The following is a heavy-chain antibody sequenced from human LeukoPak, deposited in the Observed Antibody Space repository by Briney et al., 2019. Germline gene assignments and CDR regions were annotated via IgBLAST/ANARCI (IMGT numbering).Heavy chain of an antibody. Sequence: SQTLSLTWAVSGGSISSGGYSWSWIRQLPGKGLEWIGYIYHSGSTYYNPCLKSRVTISGDRSKNQFSLKLSSVAAADTAVYYCARGVGYDILTGYRLERRYYFDYWGQGTLVTVSS. J-gene: IGHJ4*02. CDR1: GGSISSGGYS. D-gene: IGHD3-9*01. CDR2: IYHSGST. V-gene: IGHV4-30-2*01. CDR3: ARGVGYDILTGYRLERRYYFDY.